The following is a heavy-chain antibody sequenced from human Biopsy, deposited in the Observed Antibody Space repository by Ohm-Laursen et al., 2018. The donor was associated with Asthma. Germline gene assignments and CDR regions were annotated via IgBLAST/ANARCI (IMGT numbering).Heavy chain of an antibody. CDR2: ISPVFGST. Sequence: VKISCKASGGTFGNYAISWVRQAPGLGLEWMGGISPVFGSTNIAQKFQGRVTISADIFTKTAYLEVSSLRSDDTAAYYCASPSSSREILYYYYNMDIWGQGTTVTV. J-gene: IGHJ6*02. V-gene: IGHV1-69*13. D-gene: IGHD6-13*01. CDR3: ASPSSSREILYYYYNMDI. CDR1: GGTFGNYA.